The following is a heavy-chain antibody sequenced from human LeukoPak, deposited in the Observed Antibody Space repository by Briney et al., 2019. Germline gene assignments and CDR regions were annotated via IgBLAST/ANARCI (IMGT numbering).Heavy chain of an antibody. CDR3: ASVLGLEDY. CDR2: IYYSGST. V-gene: IGHV4-39*01. Sequence: SETLSLTCTVSGGSISSSSYYWGWIRQPPGKGLEWIGSIYYSGSTYYNPSLKSRVTISVDTSKNQFSLKLSSVTAADTAVYYCASVLGLEDYWGQGTLVTVSS. D-gene: IGHD1-7*01. CDR1: GGSISSSSYY. J-gene: IGHJ4*02.